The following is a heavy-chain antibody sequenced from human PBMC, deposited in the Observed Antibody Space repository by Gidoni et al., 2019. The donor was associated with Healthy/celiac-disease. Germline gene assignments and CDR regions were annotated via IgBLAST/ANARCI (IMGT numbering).Heavy chain of an antibody. CDR1: GFTFSSYA. Sequence: QVQLVESGGSVVQPGRSLRLSCSASGFTFSSYAMHWVRQVPGKGLEVVAVISYDGSNKYYADSVKGRFTISRYNSKNTLYLEMNSLRADDTGVYYCARDEGRSSSWLSYWGQGTLVTVSS. CDR2: ISYDGSNK. D-gene: IGHD6-13*01. CDR3: ARDEGRSSSWLSY. J-gene: IGHJ4*02. V-gene: IGHV3-30-3*01.